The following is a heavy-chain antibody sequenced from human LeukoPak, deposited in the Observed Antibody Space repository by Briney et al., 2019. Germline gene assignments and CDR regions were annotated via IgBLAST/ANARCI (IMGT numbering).Heavy chain of an antibody. Sequence: GGSLRLSCAASGFTFIRYAMIWVRQAPGKGLEWVANIKQDGSEKYYVDSVKGRFTISRDNAKNSLYLQMNSLRAEDTAVYYCASSGDSSGLIDYWGQGTLVTVSS. J-gene: IGHJ4*02. V-gene: IGHV3-7*01. CDR1: GFTFIRYA. D-gene: IGHD3-22*01. CDR2: IKQDGSEK. CDR3: ASSGDSSGLIDY.